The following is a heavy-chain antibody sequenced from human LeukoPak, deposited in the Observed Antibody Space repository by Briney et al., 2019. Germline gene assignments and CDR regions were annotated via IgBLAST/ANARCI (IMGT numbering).Heavy chain of an antibody. D-gene: IGHD4-23*01. CDR3: ARSRLKYGGNSFFGDWSFDY. CDR1: GFSLSTSGMC. CDR2: IDWDDDK. Sequence: SGPALVKPTQTLTLTCTFSGFSLSTSGMCVSWVRQPPGKALEWLALIDWDDDKYYSTSLKTRLTISKDTSKNQVVLTMTNMDPVDTATYYCARSRLKYGGNSFFGDWSFDYWGQGTLVTVSS. J-gene: IGHJ4*02. V-gene: IGHV2-70*20.